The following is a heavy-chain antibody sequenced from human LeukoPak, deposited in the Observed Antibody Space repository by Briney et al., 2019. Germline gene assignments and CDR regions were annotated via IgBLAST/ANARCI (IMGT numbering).Heavy chain of an antibody. CDR2: IYYSETT. V-gene: IGHV4-59*08. CDR3: ARRVSGSLNYFDY. J-gene: IGHJ4*02. D-gene: IGHD3-10*01. CDR1: GGSIGSYY. Sequence: PSETLSLTCTVSGGSIGSYYWSWIRQPPGKGLEWIGYIYYSETTDYNPSLKSRVTISVDTSKNQFSLKPSSVTAADTAVYYCARRVSGSLNYFDYWGQGTLVTVSS.